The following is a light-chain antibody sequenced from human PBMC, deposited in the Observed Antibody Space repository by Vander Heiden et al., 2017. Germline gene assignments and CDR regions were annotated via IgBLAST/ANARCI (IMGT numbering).Light chain of an antibody. Sequence: DIQLTQSPSFLSASVGDRVTITCRASQGISSYLAWYQQKPGKAPKLLIYAASTLQSGVPSRFSGSGSGTEFTLTISSLQPEDFATYYCQQLNSYPITFGRGTRLXIK. CDR2: AAS. CDR1: QGISSY. V-gene: IGKV1-9*01. J-gene: IGKJ5*01. CDR3: QQLNSYPIT.